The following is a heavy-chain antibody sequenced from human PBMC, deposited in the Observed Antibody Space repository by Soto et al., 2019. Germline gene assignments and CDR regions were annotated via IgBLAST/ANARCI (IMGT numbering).Heavy chain of an antibody. J-gene: IGHJ6*02. CDR1: GFTFSSYA. CDR3: ARVRGLWFGNTDYYYGMDV. CDR2: ISYDGSNK. D-gene: IGHD3-10*01. Sequence: QVQLVESGGGVVQPGRSLRLSCAASGFTFSSYAMHWVRQAPGKGLEWVAGISYDGSNKYYAHSVKGPFTISRDNSNNTLYLQMNRVRAEDTGVYYCARVRGLWFGNTDYYYGMDVWGQGTTVAVSS. V-gene: IGHV3-30-3*01.